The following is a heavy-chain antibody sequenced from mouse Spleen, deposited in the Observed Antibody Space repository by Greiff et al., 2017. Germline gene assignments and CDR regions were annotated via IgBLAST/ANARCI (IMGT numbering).Heavy chain of an antibody. CDR3: ARSHGSPFAY. CDR2: INPSTGGT. V-gene: IGHV1-42*01. J-gene: IGHJ3*01. Sequence: VQLKESGPELVKPGASVKISCKASGYSFTGYYMNWVKQSPEKSLEWIGEINPSTGGTTYNQKFKAKATLTVDKSSSTAYMQLKSLTSEDSAVYYCARSHGSPFAYWGQGTLVTVSA. CDR1: GYSFTGYY.